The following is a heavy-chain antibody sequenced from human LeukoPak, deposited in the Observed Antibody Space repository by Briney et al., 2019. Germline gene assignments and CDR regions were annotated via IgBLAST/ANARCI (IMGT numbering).Heavy chain of an antibody. V-gene: IGHV1-69*04. D-gene: IGHD3-22*01. CDR2: IIPILGIA. CDR1: GYTFSSYA. Sequence: SVKVSCKASGYTFSSYAISWVRQAPGQGLEWMGRIIPILGIANYAQKFQGRVTITADKSTSTAYMELSSLRSEDTAVYYCARASGGYYPWYWGQGTLVTVSS. CDR3: ARASGGYYPWY. J-gene: IGHJ4*02.